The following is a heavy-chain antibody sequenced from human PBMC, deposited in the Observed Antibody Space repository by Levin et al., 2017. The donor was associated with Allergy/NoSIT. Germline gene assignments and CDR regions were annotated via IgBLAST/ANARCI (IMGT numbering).Heavy chain of an antibody. D-gene: IGHD3-3*01. Sequence: GGSLRLSCAASGFTFSSYSMNWVRQAPGKGLEWVSSISSSSSYIYYADSVKGRFTISRDNAKNSLYLQMNSLRAEDTAVYYCASLTIFGVVITDFDYWGQGTLVTVSS. CDR1: GFTFSSYS. V-gene: IGHV3-21*01. CDR3: ASLTIFGVVITDFDY. J-gene: IGHJ4*02. CDR2: ISSSSSYI.